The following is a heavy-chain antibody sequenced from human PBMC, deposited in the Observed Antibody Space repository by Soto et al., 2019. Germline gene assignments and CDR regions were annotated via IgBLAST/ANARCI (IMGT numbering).Heavy chain of an antibody. Sequence: QVQLQESGPGLVKPSETLSLTCDVSGDSISSPTWWTWVRQPPGKGLEWIGEVYHSGSTNYNSSLKSRVTLSVDKQKNQFSLRLTSVTAADTAVYYCATRAPIDGDPYWGQGTLVTVSS. CDR1: GDSISSPTW. J-gene: IGHJ4*02. CDR3: ATRAPIDGDPY. D-gene: IGHD4-17*01. CDR2: VYHSGST. V-gene: IGHV4-4*02.